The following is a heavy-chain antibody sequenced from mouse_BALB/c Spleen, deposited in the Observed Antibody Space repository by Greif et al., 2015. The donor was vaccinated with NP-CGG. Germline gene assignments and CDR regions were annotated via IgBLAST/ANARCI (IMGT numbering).Heavy chain of an antibody. D-gene: IGHD4-1*01. CDR1: GFTFSSYG. J-gene: IGHJ3*01. CDR3: ARTGTGSFAY. CDR2: INSNGGST. Sequence: DVKLVESGGGLVQPGGSLKLSCAASGFTFSSYGMSWVRQTPDKRLELVATINSNGGSTYYPDSVKGRFTISRDNAKNTLYLQMSSLKSEDTAMYYCARTGTGSFAYWGQGTLVTVSA. V-gene: IGHV5-6-3*01.